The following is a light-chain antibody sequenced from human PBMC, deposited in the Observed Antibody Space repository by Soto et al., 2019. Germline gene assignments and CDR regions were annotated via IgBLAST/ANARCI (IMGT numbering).Light chain of an antibody. V-gene: IGKV1-39*01. Sequence: DIQMTQSPSALSASVGDRVTITCRASQSISSYLNWYQQKPGKAPKLLIYAASSLQSGVPPRFSGSGSGTDFTLTISSLQPEDFATYYCQQSYSPHWTFGQGTEVDIK. CDR2: AAS. J-gene: IGKJ1*01. CDR3: QQSYSPHWT. CDR1: QSISSY.